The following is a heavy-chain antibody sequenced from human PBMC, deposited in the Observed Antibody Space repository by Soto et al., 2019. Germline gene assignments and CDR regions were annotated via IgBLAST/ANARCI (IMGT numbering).Heavy chain of an antibody. CDR2: IIPILGIA. V-gene: IGHV1-69*02. J-gene: IGHJ6*03. D-gene: IGHD6-6*01. CDR3: ARGIAARLVSNYYYYYMDV. Sequence: SVKVSCKASGGTFSSYTISWVRQAPGQGLEWMGRIIPILGIANYAQKFQGRVTITADKSTSTAYMELSSLRSEDTAVYYCARGIAARLVSNYYYYYMDVRGKGTKVTVSS. CDR1: GGTFSSYT.